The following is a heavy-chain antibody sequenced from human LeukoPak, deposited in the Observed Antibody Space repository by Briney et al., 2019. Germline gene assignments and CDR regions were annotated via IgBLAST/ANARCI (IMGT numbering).Heavy chain of an antibody. CDR1: GFTVSSGY. J-gene: IGHJ4*02. V-gene: IGHV3-66*01. CDR2: IYSGGST. Sequence: GGSLRLSCAASGFTVSSGYMSWVRQAPGKGLEWVSVIYSGGSTYYAESVKGRFTISRDNSKNTLYLQMNSLRAEDTAVYYCARGHSSGYTDYWGLGTLVTVPS. CDR3: ARGHSSGYTDY. D-gene: IGHD3-22*01.